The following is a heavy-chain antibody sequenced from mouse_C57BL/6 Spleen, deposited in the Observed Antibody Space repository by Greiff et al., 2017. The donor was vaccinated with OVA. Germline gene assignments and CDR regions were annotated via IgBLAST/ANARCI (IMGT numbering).Heavy chain of an antibody. J-gene: IGHJ1*03. CDR3: ARGNYVRIDWYFDV. CDR1: GFTFSDYG. Sequence: EVKLMESGGGLVKPGGSLKLSCAASGFTFSDYGMHWVRQAPEKGLEWVAYISSGSSTIYYADTVKGRFTISRDNAKNTLFLQMTSLRCEDTAMYYCARGNYVRIDWYFDVWGTGTTVTVSS. V-gene: IGHV5-17*01. CDR2: ISSGSSTI. D-gene: IGHD1-1*01.